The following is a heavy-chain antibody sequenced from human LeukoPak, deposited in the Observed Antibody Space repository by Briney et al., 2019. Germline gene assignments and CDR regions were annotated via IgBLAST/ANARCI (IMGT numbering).Heavy chain of an antibody. J-gene: IGHJ6*03. V-gene: IGHV3-48*03. CDR3: ARDGLKVVVAATRDFYYYMDV. Sequence: GGSLRLSCAASGFTFSSYEMNWVRQAPGKGLEWVSYISSSGSTIYYADSVKGRFTISRDNSKNTLYLQMNSLRAEDTAVYYCARDGLKVVVAATRDFYYYMDVWGKGTTVTVSS. CDR1: GFTFSSYE. D-gene: IGHD2-15*01. CDR2: ISSSGSTI.